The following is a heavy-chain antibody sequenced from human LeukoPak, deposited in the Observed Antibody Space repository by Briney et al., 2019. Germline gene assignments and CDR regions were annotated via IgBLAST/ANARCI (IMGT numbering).Heavy chain of an antibody. V-gene: IGHV3-7*01. J-gene: IGHJ6*03. CDR3: ARITIQHYYYYMDV. CDR1: GFTFSSYW. CDR2: IKQDGSEK. Sequence: GGSLRLSCAASGFTFSSYWMTWVRQTPGKGLEWVANIKQDGSEKYYMDSVKGRLTISRDNAKNSLYLQVNSLRAEDTAVYFCARITIQHYYYYMDVWGKGTTVTVS. D-gene: IGHD5-18*01.